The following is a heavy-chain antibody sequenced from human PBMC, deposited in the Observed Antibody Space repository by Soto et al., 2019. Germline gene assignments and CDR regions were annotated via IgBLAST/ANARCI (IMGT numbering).Heavy chain of an antibody. V-gene: IGHV1-18*01. CDR3: ARKLTPGYSSGWPLDY. Sequence: ASVKVSCKASGYTFTSYGISLVRQAPGQGLEWMGWISAYNGNTNYAQKLQGRVTMTTDTSTSTAYMELRSLRSDDTAVYYCARKLTPGYSSGWPLDYWVQGTLVTVSS. D-gene: IGHD6-19*01. CDR2: ISAYNGNT. J-gene: IGHJ4*02. CDR1: GYTFTSYG.